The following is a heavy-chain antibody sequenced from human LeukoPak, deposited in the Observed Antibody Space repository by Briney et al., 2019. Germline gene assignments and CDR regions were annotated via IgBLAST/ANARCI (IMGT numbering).Heavy chain of an antibody. CDR1: GDSVSSSNYY. CDR3: VRVRATAA. J-gene: IGHJ5*02. Sequence: PSETLSLTCTVSGDSVSSSNYYWAWIRQPPGKGLEWIGSIYYSGSTYYNPSLKSRVTISVDTSKNQFSLKLSSVTAADTAVYYCVRVRATAAWGQGTLVTVSS. CDR2: IYYSGST. V-gene: IGHV4-39*07.